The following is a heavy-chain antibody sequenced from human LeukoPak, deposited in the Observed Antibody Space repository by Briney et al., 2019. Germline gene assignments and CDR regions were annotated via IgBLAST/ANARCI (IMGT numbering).Heavy chain of an antibody. CDR1: GLTFSIYA. CDR3: AKDGISLVRGDYYFDY. Sequence: GGSLRLSCAASGLTFSIYAMSWVRQAPGKGLEWVSAISGSGGSTYYADSVKGRFTISRDNSKNTLYLQMNSLRAEDTAVYYCAKDGISLVRGDYYFDYWGQGTLVTVSS. D-gene: IGHD3-10*01. CDR2: ISGSGGST. J-gene: IGHJ4*02. V-gene: IGHV3-23*01.